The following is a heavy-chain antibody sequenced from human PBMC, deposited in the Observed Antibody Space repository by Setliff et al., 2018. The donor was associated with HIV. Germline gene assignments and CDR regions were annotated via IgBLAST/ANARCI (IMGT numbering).Heavy chain of an antibody. CDR2: IDWDDDK. D-gene: IGHD3-22*01. V-gene: IGHV2-70*12. CDR3: AHTQNYYDSSGYFFDY. CDR1: GFSLSTTGVG. J-gene: IGHJ4*02. Sequence: SGPTLVNPTETLTLTCTFSGFSLSTTGVGVGWIRQPPGKALEWLARIDWDDDKYYNTSLKTRLTISKDTSKNQVVLTMTNLDPVDTATYYCAHTQNYYDSSGYFFDYLGQGTLVTVSS.